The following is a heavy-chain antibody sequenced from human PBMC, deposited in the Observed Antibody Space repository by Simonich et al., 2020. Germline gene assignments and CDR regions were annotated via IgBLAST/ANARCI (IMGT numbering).Heavy chain of an antibody. D-gene: IGHD3-3*01. J-gene: IGHJ4*02. CDR2: ISSSSSYI. CDR1: GFTFSYYS. V-gene: IGHV3-21*01. Sequence: EVQLVESGGGLVKPGGSLRLSCAASGFTFSYYSLNWVLQAPGKGLEEVSSISSSSSYIYYADSVKGRFTISRDNAKNSLYLQMNSLRAEDTAVYYCARKRFLEWFFDYWGQGTLVTVSS. CDR3: ARKRFLEWFFDY.